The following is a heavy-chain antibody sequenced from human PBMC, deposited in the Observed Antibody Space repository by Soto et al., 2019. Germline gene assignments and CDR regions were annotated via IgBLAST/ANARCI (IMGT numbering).Heavy chain of an antibody. J-gene: IGHJ4*02. CDR1: GFTFSSYS. D-gene: IGHD3-22*01. CDR3: ARGRCDYYDSSGYFY. Sequence: EVQLVESGGGLVQPGGSLRLSCAASGFTFSSYSMNWVRQAPGKGLEWVSYISSSSSTIYYADSVKGRFTISRDNAKNSLYLQMNSLRAEDTAVYYCARGRCDYYDSSGYFYWGQGTLVTVSS. CDR2: ISSSSSTI. V-gene: IGHV3-48*01.